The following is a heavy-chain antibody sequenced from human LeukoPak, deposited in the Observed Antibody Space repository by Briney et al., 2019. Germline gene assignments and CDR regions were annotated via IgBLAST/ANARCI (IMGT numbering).Heavy chain of an antibody. D-gene: IGHD6-13*01. CDR1: GFTFSSHW. V-gene: IGHV3-74*01. CDR3: ARAQQLATSWFDP. Sequence: GGSLILSCVASGFTFSSHWMHWVRQGPGKGLVWVSRIKSDGRSTNYADSVKGRFTISRDDAKNTLYLQMNSLRAEDTAVYYCARAQQLATSWFDPWGQGTLVTVSS. J-gene: IGHJ5*02. CDR2: IKSDGRST.